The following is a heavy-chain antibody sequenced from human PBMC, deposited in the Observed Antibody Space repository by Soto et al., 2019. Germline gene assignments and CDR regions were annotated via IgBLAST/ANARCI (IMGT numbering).Heavy chain of an antibody. V-gene: IGHV1-69*06. CDR1: GGTFSSYA. J-gene: IGHJ1*01. D-gene: IGHD3-22*01. CDR3: ATPENSSGYREYFQH. Sequence: QVQLVQSGAEVKKPGSSVKVSCKASGGTFSSYAISWVRQAPGQGLEWMGGIIPIFGTANYAQKFQGRVTITEDKSTSTAYMELSSLRSEDTAVYYCATPENSSGYREYFQHWGQGTLVTVSS. CDR2: IIPIFGTA.